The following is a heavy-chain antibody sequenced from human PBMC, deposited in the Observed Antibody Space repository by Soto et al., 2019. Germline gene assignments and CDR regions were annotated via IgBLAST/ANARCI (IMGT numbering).Heavy chain of an antibody. V-gene: IGHV4-34*01. CDR2: INHSGRT. Sequence: SETLSLTCAVYGGSFSGYYWSWIRQPPGKGLEWIGEINHSGRTNENPSLKSRVTISVDTSKNQFSLKLRSVTAADTAAYYCARGITMKLAVQGDAPDNYYFDPWGQGSLVTVS. CDR3: ARGITMKLAVQGDAPDNYYFDP. CDR1: GGSFSGYY. D-gene: IGHD3-22*01. J-gene: IGHJ4*02.